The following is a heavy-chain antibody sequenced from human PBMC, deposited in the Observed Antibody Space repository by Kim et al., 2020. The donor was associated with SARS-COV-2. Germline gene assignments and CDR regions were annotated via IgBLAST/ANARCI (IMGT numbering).Heavy chain of an antibody. Sequence: GGSLRLSCAASGFTFSSYDMHWVRQATGKGLEWVSAIGTAGDTYYPGSVKGRFTISRENAKNSLYLQMNSLRAGDTAVYYCARAGGYGSGTQPLNYYGMDVWGQGTTVTVSS. D-gene: IGHD3-10*01. CDR1: GFTFSSYD. J-gene: IGHJ6*02. V-gene: IGHV3-13*01. CDR2: IGTAGDT. CDR3: ARAGGYGSGTQPLNYYGMDV.